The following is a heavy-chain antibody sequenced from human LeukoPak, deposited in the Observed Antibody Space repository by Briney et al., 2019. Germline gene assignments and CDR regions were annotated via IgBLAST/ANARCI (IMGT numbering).Heavy chain of an antibody. CDR3: ARQAGVT. D-gene: IGHD6-19*01. J-gene: IGHJ5*02. Sequence: GGSLRLSCAASGFTFSSYWMTWYRQAPGKGLECVAHIKGDASEKYYLDSVKGRFTISRDNAKNSLYLQMNSLRAEDTAVYYCARQAGVTWGQGTLVTASS. CDR1: GFTFSSYW. V-gene: IGHV3-7*01. CDR2: IKGDASEK.